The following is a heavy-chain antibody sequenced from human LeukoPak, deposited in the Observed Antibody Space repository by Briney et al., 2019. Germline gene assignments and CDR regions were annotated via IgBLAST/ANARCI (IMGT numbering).Heavy chain of an antibody. D-gene: IGHD4-23*01. V-gene: IGHV4-38-2*01. CDR2: FYSGGST. CDR1: GDSISSDFY. Sequence: PSETLSLTCAVSGDSISSDFYWAWIRQPPGKGLEWIGSFYSGGSTYYNPSLKSRVTISVDTSKNQFSLNLSSVTAAGTSVYYCARLSRGSGGNPAYWGQGTLVTVSS. CDR3: ARLSRGSGGNPAY. J-gene: IGHJ4*02.